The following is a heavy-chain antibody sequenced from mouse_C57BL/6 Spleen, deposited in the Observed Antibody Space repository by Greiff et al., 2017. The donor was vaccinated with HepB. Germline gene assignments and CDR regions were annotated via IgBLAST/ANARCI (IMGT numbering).Heavy chain of an antibody. D-gene: IGHD1-3*01. J-gene: IGHJ2*01. CDR2: INYDGSST. CDR3: ARGGSGSYYFDY. CDR1: GFTFSDYY. Sequence: EVKLVESEGGLVQPGSSMKLSCTASGFTFSDYYMAWVRQVPEKGLEWVANINYDGSSTYYLDSLKSRFIISRDNAKNILYLQMSSLKSEDTATYYCARGGSGSYYFDYWGQGTTLTVSS. V-gene: IGHV5-16*01.